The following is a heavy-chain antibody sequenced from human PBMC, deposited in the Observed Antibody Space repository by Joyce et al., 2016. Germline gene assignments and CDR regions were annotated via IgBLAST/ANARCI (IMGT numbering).Heavy chain of an antibody. V-gene: IGHV1-69*01. D-gene: IGHD1-26*01. J-gene: IGHJ4*02. CDR2: IVTVFVIA. CDR3: TRRRIVGTTPHFDY. Sequence: QVQLVQSGAELKKPGSSVKVSCKASGGTLNSYALDWVRQAPGQGPEWMGGIVTVFVIANYAQKFQGRVTITADEATNTAYMELRSLKSEDTALYYCTRRRIVGTTPHFDYWGQGTLVTVSS. CDR1: GGTLNSYA.